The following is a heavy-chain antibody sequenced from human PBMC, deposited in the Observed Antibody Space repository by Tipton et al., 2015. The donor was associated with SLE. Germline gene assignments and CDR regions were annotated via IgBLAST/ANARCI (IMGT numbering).Heavy chain of an antibody. D-gene: IGHD2-21*01. CDR3: AIKYDFVVVIPGDGFDI. J-gene: IGHJ3*02. Sequence: TLSLTCTVSGGSISSGDYYWSWIRQPPGKGLEWIGYIYYSGSTYYNPSLRSRVTISVDTSKNQFSLKMSSVTAADSAVYFCAIKYDFVVVIPGDGFDIWGQGTMVTVSS. CDR1: GGSISSGDYY. CDR2: IYYSGST. V-gene: IGHV4-30-4*08.